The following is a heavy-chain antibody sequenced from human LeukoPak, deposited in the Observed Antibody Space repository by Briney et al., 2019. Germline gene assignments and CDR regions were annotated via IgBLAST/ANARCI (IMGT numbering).Heavy chain of an antibody. CDR2: ISYDGSNK. D-gene: IGHD4-23*01. CDR3: AKDRDYGGNSEKFDY. V-gene: IGHV3-30-3*01. J-gene: IGHJ4*02. Sequence: GGSLRLSCAASGFTFSSYAMHWVRQAPGKGLEWVAVISYDGSNKYYADSVKGRFTISRDNSKNTLYLQMDSLRAEDTAVYYCAKDRDYGGNSEKFDYWGQGTLVTVSS. CDR1: GFTFSSYA.